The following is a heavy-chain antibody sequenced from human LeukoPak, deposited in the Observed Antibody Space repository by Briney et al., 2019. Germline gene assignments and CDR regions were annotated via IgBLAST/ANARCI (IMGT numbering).Heavy chain of an antibody. CDR2: IYHSGST. D-gene: IGHD3-22*01. Sequence: SGALSLTCAVSGGSISSSNWWSWVRQPPGKGLEWIGEIYHSGSTNYNPSLKSRVTISVDTSKNQFSLKLSSVTAADTAVYYCAREGSDSSGYHIDYWGQGTLVTVSS. V-gene: IGHV4-4*02. CDR1: GGSISSSNW. CDR3: AREGSDSSGYHIDY. J-gene: IGHJ4*02.